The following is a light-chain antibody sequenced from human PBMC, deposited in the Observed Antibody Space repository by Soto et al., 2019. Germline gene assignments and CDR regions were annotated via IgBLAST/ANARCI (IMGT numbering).Light chain of an antibody. CDR2: EVS. V-gene: IGLV2-8*01. J-gene: IGLJ1*01. CDR1: SNDVGHSSF. CDR3: NAQADNGKHV. Sequence: QSALTQPPSASGSPGQSVTISCTGNSNDVGHSSFISWYQQHPGKGPKLIIYEVSKRPSGVPDRFSGSKSGNTASLSVSGLQHEDEADYFCNAQADNGKHVFGTGTKVTVL.